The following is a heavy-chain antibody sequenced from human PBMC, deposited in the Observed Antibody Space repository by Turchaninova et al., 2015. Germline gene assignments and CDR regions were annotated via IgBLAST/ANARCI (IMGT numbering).Heavy chain of an antibody. CDR2: IYYSGST. V-gene: IGHV4-59*01. D-gene: IGHD3-3*01. CDR3: ARGGYYDFWSGSSGMDV. CDR1: GGSRRRDD. J-gene: IGHJ6*02. Sequence: QVQLQESGPGLVKPSETLSLTCTFPGGSRRRDDWSWIRQPPGKGLEWIGYIYYSGSTNYNPSLKSRVTISVDTSKNQFSLKLSSVTAADTAVYYCARGGYYDFWSGSSGMDVWGQGTTVTVSS.